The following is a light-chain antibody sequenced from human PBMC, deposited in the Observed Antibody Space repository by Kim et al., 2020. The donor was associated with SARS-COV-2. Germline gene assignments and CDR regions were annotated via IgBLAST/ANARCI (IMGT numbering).Light chain of an antibody. CDR1: QHINNW. CDR2: AAS. J-gene: IGKJ5*01. Sequence: DIQMTQSPSSVSASVGDRVTITCRASQHINNWVAWFQQRPGKAPNLLVYAASRLHSGVPSRFDGSGSGTDFTLTISSLQPEDSATYYCQQTNTFPITFGQGTRLEIK. V-gene: IGKV1-12*01. CDR3: QQTNTFPIT.